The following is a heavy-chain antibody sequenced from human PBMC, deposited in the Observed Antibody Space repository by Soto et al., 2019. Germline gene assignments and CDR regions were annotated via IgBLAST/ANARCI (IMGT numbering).Heavy chain of an antibody. J-gene: IGHJ4*02. CDR1: GFTFSSYG. Sequence: QVQLVESGGGVVQPGRSLRLSCAASGFTFSSYGMHWVRQAPGKGLEWVAVIWYDGSNKYYADSVKGRFTISRDNSKNTLYRQMNSLRAEDTAVYYCARDGLRLNFGLSYLDYWGQGTLVTVSS. V-gene: IGHV3-33*01. CDR2: IWYDGSNK. D-gene: IGHD1-20*01. CDR3: ARDGLRLNFGLSYLDY.